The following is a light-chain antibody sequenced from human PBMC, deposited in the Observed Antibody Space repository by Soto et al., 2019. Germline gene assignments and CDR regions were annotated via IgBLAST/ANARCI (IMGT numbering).Light chain of an antibody. CDR1: QTIHTY. CDR3: QQSFSALFT. CDR2: GAS. Sequence: DIQMIQSPSSLSAFVGDRVSITCRASQTIHTYVNWYQQKPGKAPRLLIYGASTLQRGVPARFSGSGSGTDFTLSISSRLPEDSATYYCQQSFSALFTLGQGTRLEIK. V-gene: IGKV1-39*01. J-gene: IGKJ5*01.